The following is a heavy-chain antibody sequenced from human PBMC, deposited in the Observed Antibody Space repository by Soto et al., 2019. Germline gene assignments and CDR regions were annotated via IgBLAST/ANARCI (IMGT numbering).Heavy chain of an antibody. V-gene: IGHV1-18*01. CDR2: ISAYNDKT. J-gene: IGHJ4*02. CDR3: ARGYYYDSSGYYWDFDY. Sequence: ASVKVSCKTSGYTFTNYGISWVRQAPGQGLEWMGWISAYNDKTNYAQKLQGRVTMTTDTSTSTAYMELRSLRSDDTAVYYCARGYYYDSSGYYWDFDYWGQGTLVTVSS. CDR1: GYTFTNYG. D-gene: IGHD3-22*01.